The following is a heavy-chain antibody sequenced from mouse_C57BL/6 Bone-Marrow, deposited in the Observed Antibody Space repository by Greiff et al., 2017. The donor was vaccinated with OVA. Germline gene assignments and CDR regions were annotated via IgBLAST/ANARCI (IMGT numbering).Heavy chain of an antibody. V-gene: IGHV3-6*01. J-gene: IGHJ1*03. CDR3: AREGVLRFYWYFDV. CDR1: GYSITSGYS. D-gene: IGHD1-1*01. Sequence: EVQLQESGPGLVKPSQSLSLTCSVTGYSITSGYSWYWIRQFPGNKLEWMGYISYDGSTNYNPSLKNRISITRATSKNQFFLKLNSVTTEDTTTYYCAREGVLRFYWYFDVWGTGTTVTVSS. CDR2: ISYDGST.